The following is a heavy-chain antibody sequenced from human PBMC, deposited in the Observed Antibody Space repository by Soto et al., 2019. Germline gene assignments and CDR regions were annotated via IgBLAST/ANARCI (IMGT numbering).Heavy chain of an antibody. CDR1: GFTFSSYW. V-gene: IGHV3-7*01. Sequence: GGSLRLSCAASGFTFSSYWMSWVRQAPGKGLEWVANIKQDGSEKYYVDSVKGRFTISRDKAKNSLYLQMNSLRAEDTAVYYCELYDFWSGYYPPGGYYYGMDVWGQGTTVTVSS. CDR3: ELYDFWSGYYPPGGYYYGMDV. J-gene: IGHJ6*02. D-gene: IGHD3-3*01. CDR2: IKQDGSEK.